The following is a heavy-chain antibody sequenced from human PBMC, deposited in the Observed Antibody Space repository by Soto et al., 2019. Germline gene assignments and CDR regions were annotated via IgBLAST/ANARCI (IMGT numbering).Heavy chain of an antibody. J-gene: IGHJ4*02. CDR2: IDYDGVNK. CDR1: RFTFYKYA. D-gene: IGHD2-8*01. CDR3: VSSVSDHFDY. Sequence: PGGYLRLSCAASRFTFYKYAIKLVRHAPRKGLGWVSTIDYDGVNKNYADSVKGRFTVSRDNSKDTVVPQMNSLRAEDTAVYYCVSSVSDHFDYWGQGTPVTVSS. V-gene: IGHV3-23*01.